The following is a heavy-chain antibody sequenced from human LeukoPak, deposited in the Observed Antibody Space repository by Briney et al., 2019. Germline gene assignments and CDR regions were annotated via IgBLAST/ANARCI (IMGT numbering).Heavy chain of an antibody. CDR1: GFTFSSYW. CDR2: INSDGSST. CDR3: ARVSYYDFWSGYPTDY. Sequence: PGGSLRLSCAASGFTFSSYWMHWVRQAPGKGLVWVSRINSDGSSTSYADSVKGRFTISRDNAKNTLYLRMNSLRAEDTAVYYCARVSYYDFWSGYPTDYWGQGTPVTVSS. D-gene: IGHD3-3*01. V-gene: IGHV3-74*01. J-gene: IGHJ4*02.